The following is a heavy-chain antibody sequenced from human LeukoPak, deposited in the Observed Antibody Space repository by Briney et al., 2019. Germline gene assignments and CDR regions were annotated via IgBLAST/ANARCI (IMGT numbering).Heavy chain of an antibody. J-gene: IGHJ5*02. CDR1: GFTFSSYS. Sequence: GVSLRLSCAASGFTFSSYSMNWVRQAPGKGLEWVSSISSSSSYIYYADSVKGRFTISKDNAKNSLYLQMNSLRAEDRAVYYCARDQGGDFWSGYRENWFDPWGQGTLVTVSS. D-gene: IGHD3-3*01. CDR3: ARDQGGDFWSGYRENWFDP. CDR2: ISSSSSYI. V-gene: IGHV3-21*01.